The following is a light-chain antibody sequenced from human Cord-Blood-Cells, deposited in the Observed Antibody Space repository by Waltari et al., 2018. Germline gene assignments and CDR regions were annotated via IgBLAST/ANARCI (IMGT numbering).Light chain of an antibody. CDR1: QSVSSY. CDR2: DAS. V-gene: IGKV3-11*01. CDR3: QQRSNWPPYT. J-gene: IGKJ2*01. Sequence: EIVLTQSPATLSLSPGERATLSCRASQSVSSYLAWYQQKPGQAPRLLIDDASNRATGIAARFSGSGSGTDFTLTISSLEPEDFAVYYCQQRSNWPPYTFGQGTKLEIK.